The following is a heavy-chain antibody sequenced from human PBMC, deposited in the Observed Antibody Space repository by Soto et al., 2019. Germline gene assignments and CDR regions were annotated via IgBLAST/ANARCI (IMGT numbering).Heavy chain of an antibody. CDR2: ISYDESKK. CDR3: AKDVLRFLEWLAFYGMDV. CDR1: GFTFSSDG. J-gene: IGHJ6*02. Sequence: PGGSLRHSYAASGFTFSSDGMHWVRQAPGKGLEWVAVISYDESKKYYADSVKCRFTISRDNSKNTLFLQMNSLRAEDTAVYYCAKDVLRFLEWLAFYGMDVWGQGT. D-gene: IGHD3-3*01. V-gene: IGHV3-30*18.